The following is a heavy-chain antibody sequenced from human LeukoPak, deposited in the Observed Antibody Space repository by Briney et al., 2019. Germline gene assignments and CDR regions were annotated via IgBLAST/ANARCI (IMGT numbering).Heavy chain of an antibody. D-gene: IGHD3-22*01. CDR1: GGSISSSSYY. Sequence: SETLSLTCTVSGGSISSSSYYWGWIRQPPGKGLEWIGSIYYSGSTYYNPSLKSRVTISVDTSKNQFSLKLSSVTAADTAVYYCATALVSSGYYWDWFDPWGQGTLVTVSS. J-gene: IGHJ5*02. V-gene: IGHV4-39*07. CDR3: ATALVSSGYYWDWFDP. CDR2: IYYSGST.